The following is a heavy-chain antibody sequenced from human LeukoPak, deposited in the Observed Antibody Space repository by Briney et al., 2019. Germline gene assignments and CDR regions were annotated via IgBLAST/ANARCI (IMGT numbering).Heavy chain of an antibody. CDR3: AAMTTVTTFDYFDY. D-gene: IGHD4-17*01. Sequence: EASVNVSCKASGFTFTSSAMQWVRQARGQRLEWIGWIVVGSGNTNYAQKFQERVTITRDMSTSTAYMELSSLRSEDTAVYYCAAMTTVTTFDYFDYWGQGTLVTVSS. J-gene: IGHJ4*02. V-gene: IGHV1-58*02. CDR1: GFTFTSSA. CDR2: IVVGSGNT.